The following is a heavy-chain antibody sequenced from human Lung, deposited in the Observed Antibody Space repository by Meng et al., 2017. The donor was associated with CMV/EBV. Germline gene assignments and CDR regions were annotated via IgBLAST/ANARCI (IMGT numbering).Heavy chain of an antibody. CDR1: GGSISSYY. CDR3: ARVLGYCSSTSCYRRSHSPLDWFDP. D-gene: IGHD2-2*01. V-gene: IGHV4-59*01. J-gene: IGHJ5*02. Sequence: SXTXSLXXTASGGSISSYYWSWIRQPPGKGLEWIGYIYYSGSTNYNPSLKSRVTISVDTSKNQFSLKLSSVTAADTAVYYCARVLGYCSSTSCYRRSHSPLDWFDPXGQGXLVTFSS. CDR2: IYYSGST.